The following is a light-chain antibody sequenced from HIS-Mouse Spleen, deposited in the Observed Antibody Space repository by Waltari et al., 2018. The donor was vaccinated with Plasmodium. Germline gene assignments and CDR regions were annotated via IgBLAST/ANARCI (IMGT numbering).Light chain of an antibody. J-gene: IGLJ3*02. CDR2: YYSDSDK. Sequence: VMTQSPATLSVSPGERATLSCRASQSVSSNLAWYQQKPGSPPRYLLYYYSDSDKGQGSGVPSRFSGSKDASANTGILLISGLQSEDEADYYCMIWPSNASGVFGGGTKLTVL. V-gene: IGLV5-37*01. CDR1: SQSVSSN. CDR3: MIWPSNASGV.